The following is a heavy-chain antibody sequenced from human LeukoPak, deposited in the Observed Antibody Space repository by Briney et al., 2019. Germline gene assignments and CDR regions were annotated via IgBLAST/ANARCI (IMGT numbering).Heavy chain of an antibody. CDR1: GFTFSGFT. J-gene: IGHJ4*02. D-gene: IGHD6-19*01. CDR3: AKDLRGSAWYTPDY. V-gene: IGHV3-30-3*01. Sequence: PGGSLRLSCATSGFTFSGFTMHWVRQAPGKGLEWVAIILYDGNNEFYADSVKGRFTISRDNSKNTLYLQVNSLRAEDTAIYYCAKDLRGSAWYTPDYWGQGTLVTVSS. CDR2: ILYDGNNE.